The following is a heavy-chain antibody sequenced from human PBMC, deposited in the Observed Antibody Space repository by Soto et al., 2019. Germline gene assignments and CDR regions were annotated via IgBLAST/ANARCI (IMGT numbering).Heavy chain of an antibody. CDR1: GFTFSSYA. D-gene: IGHD2-21*02. CDR2: ISGSGGGT. CDR3: AKATGDWHYLDY. V-gene: IGHV3-23*01. J-gene: IGHJ4*02. Sequence: LRLSCAASGFTFSSYAMRWVRQAPGKGLEWVSSISGSGGGTFYADSVKGRFTISRDNSKNTLYLQMNSLRAEDTAVYYCAKATGDWHYLDYWGQGTLVTVSS.